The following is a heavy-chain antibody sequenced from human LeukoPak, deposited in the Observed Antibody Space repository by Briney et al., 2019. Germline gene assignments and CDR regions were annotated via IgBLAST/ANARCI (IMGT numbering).Heavy chain of an antibody. D-gene: IGHD6-13*01. CDR2: IYYSGST. J-gene: IGHJ3*02. CDR3: ARDKGVVAAAGNNAFDI. CDR1: GGSISSYY. Sequence: SETLSLTCTVSGGSISSYYWSWIRQPPGKGLEWIGYIYYSGSTNYNPSLKSRVTISVDTSKNQFSLKLSSVTAADTAVYYCARDKGVVAAAGNNAFDIWGQGTMVTVSS. V-gene: IGHV4-59*01.